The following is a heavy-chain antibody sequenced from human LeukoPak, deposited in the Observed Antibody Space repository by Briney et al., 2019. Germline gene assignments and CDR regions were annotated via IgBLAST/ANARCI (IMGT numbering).Heavy chain of an antibody. D-gene: IGHD6-13*01. J-gene: IGHJ4*02. CDR2: IRYDGSNK. Sequence: PGGSLRLSCVASGFTFSGFTMNWVRQAPGKGLEWVAFIRYDGSNKYYADSVKGRFTISRDNSKNTLYLQMNSLRAEDTAVYYCARERAAAHSDYFDYWGQGTLVTVSS. CDR3: ARERAAAHSDYFDY. CDR1: GFTFSGFT. V-gene: IGHV3-30*02.